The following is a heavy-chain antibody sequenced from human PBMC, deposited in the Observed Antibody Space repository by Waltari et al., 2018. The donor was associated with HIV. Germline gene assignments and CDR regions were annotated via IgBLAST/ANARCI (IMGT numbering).Heavy chain of an antibody. CDR3: ARDASATGTRDEFYYYMDV. J-gene: IGHJ6*03. CDR2: INPRSGDT. CDR1: GDPFTDYY. Sequence: QVQLVQSGAEVRKPGASVRVSCKASGDPFTDYYIHWVRQVPGQGLEWMGRINPRSGDTNSAQNFRDRVTMTRDTSITTAYMELWRLRSDDTAVYFCARDASATGTRDEFYYYMDVWGKGTTVTVSS. V-gene: IGHV1-2*06. D-gene: IGHD6-13*01.